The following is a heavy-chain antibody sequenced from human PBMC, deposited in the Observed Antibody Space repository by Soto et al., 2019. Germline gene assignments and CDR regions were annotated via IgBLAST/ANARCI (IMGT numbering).Heavy chain of an antibody. CDR1: GGSITVYC. J-gene: IGHJ4*02. CDR3: ARDVDHNNWVLYY. D-gene: IGHD1-1*01. V-gene: IGHV4-4*07. CDR2: VYRSGST. Sequence: AGTLSLSCTVSGGSITVYCWTWIRQPAGKGLEWIGRVYRSGSTNYNPSLESPVTMSVDASKNQFYLKLRSVTAAETAVYYCARDVDHNNWVLYYWAQGSLVT.